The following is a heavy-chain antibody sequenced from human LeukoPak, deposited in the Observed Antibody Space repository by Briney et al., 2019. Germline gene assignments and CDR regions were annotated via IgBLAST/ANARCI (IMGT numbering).Heavy chain of an antibody. D-gene: IGHD2-2*01. J-gene: IGHJ4*02. Sequence: PSETLSLTCTVSGGSISSYYWSWIRQPPGKGLEWIGYIYYSGSTNYNPSLKSRVTISVDTSKNQFSLKLNSVTAADTAVYYCARAHASRRIDYWGQGTLVTVSS. CDR1: GGSISSYY. CDR2: IYYSGST. CDR3: ARAHASRRIDY. V-gene: IGHV4-59*01.